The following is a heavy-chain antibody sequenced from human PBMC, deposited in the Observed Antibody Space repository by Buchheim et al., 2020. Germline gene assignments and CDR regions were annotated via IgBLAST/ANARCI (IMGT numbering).Heavy chain of an antibody. Sequence: EVQLLESGGDLVQRGGSLRLSCAASGFTFSSYAMNWVRQAPGKGLEWVSAIGGRHVITYYADSVKGRFTISRDNSKNTVSLQMNSLRAEDTAVYYCAKSGPYCGSTSCHIDYWGQGTL. CDR1: GFTFSSYA. D-gene: IGHD2-2*02. CDR2: IGGRHVIT. J-gene: IGHJ4*02. CDR3: AKSGPYCGSTSCHIDY. V-gene: IGHV3-23*01.